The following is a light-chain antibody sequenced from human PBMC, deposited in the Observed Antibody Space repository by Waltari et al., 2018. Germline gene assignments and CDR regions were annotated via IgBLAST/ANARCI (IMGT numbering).Light chain of an antibody. CDR1: TSY. Sequence: QSVLTQPPSASGTPGQRVTISCSGSTSYIYWYQQLPGTAPKLLIYRNNQRPSGVPDRFSGSKSGTSASLAISGPRSDDEADYYCAAWDDSLSGRVFGGGTKLTVL. CDR2: RNN. CDR3: AAWDDSLSGRV. V-gene: IGLV1-47*01. J-gene: IGLJ3*02.